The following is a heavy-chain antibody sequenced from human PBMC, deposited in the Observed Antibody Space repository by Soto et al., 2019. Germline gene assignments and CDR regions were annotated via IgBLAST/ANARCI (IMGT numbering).Heavy chain of an antibody. V-gene: IGHV4-39*01. D-gene: IGHD6-6*01. CDR1: GDSLSSSRYY. Sequence: PSETLSLTCTVSGDSLSSSRYYWGWIRQPPGKGLEWIGRFYYSETTYYNPSLKSRGTISVDTSKNQLSLKLNSVTAADTAVYYCARPKYSSSSALYDYWGQGTLVTVSS. J-gene: IGHJ4*02. CDR3: ARPKYSSSSALYDY. CDR2: FYYSETT.